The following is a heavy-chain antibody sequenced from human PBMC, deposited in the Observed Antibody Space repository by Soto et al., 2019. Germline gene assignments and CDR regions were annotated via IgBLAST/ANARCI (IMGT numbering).Heavy chain of an antibody. V-gene: IGHV3-11*06. Sequence: QVQVVESGGGLVKPGGSLRLSCAASGFTFSDYYMSWIRQAPGKGLEWVSFISSSGDSTKYADSVKGRFTISRDNAKNSLYLQLNSLRPEDTAVYYWARGGVKGTTSRGQVYNWGQGTLVTVSS. J-gene: IGHJ4*02. D-gene: IGHD1-7*01. CDR1: GFTFSDYY. CDR2: ISSSGDST. CDR3: ARGGVKGTTSRGQVYN.